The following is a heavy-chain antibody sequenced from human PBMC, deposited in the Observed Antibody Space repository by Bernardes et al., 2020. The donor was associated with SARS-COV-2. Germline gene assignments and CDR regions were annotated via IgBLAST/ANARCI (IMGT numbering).Heavy chain of an antibody. CDR3: ARDLGSYSDY. D-gene: IGHD1-26*01. CDR2: IYSGGST. Sequence: GGSLRLSCAASGFTVSSNYMRWVRQAPGKGLEWVSVIYSGGSTYYADSVKGRFTISTDNSKNTLYLQMNSLRAEDTAAYYCARDLGSYSDYWGQGTLVTVSS. V-gene: IGHV3-53*01. CDR1: GFTVSSNY. J-gene: IGHJ4*02.